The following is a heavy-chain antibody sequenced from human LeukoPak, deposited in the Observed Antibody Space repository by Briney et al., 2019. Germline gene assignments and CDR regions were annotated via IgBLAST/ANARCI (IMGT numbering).Heavy chain of an antibody. V-gene: IGHV1-2*02. Sequence: GSVKVSCKASGYTFTGYYMHWVRQAPGQGLEWMGWINPNSGGTNYAQKFQGRVTMTRDTSISTAYMELSRLRSDDTAVYYCARVLPIYYYYYMDVWGKGTTVTVSS. CDR3: ARVLPIYYYYYMDV. J-gene: IGHJ6*03. CDR2: INPNSGGT. CDR1: GYTFTGYY.